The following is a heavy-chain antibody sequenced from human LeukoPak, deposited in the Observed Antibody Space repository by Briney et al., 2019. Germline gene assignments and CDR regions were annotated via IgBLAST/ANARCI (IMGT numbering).Heavy chain of an antibody. V-gene: IGHV3-7*03. Sequence: GGSLRLSCAASGSTFSNYWMSWVRQAPGKGLEWVANIKQDRSEKYYVDSVKGRFTISRDNAKNSLYLQMNSLRAEDTAVYYCAKDIRFLEWYWGQGTLVTVSS. J-gene: IGHJ4*02. CDR2: IKQDRSEK. D-gene: IGHD3-3*01. CDR1: GSTFSNYW. CDR3: AKDIRFLEWY.